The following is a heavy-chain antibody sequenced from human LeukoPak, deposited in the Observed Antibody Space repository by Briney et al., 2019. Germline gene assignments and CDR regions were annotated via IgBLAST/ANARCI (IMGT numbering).Heavy chain of an antibody. CDR3: ARVRGYGGNSAVDY. Sequence: ASETLSLTCTVSGGSISSYYWSWIRQPPGKGLEWIGYIYYSGSTNYNPSLKSRVTISVDTSKNQFSLKLSSVIAADTAVYYCARVRGYGGNSAVDYWGQGTLVTVSS. J-gene: IGHJ4*02. CDR1: GGSISSYY. V-gene: IGHV4-59*01. D-gene: IGHD4-23*01. CDR2: IYYSGST.